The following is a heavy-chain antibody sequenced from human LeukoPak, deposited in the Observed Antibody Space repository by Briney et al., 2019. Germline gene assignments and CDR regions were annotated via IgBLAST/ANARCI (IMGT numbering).Heavy chain of an antibody. CDR1: GFTFSSYS. Sequence: GGSLRLSCAASGFTFSSYSMNWVRQAPGKGLEWVSSISSSSSYVYYADSVKGRFTISRDNAKNSLYLQRNSLRAEDTAVYYCASYGDYNGAFNIWGQGTMVTVSS. V-gene: IGHV3-21*01. D-gene: IGHD4-17*01. CDR3: ASYGDYNGAFNI. CDR2: ISSSSSYV. J-gene: IGHJ3*02.